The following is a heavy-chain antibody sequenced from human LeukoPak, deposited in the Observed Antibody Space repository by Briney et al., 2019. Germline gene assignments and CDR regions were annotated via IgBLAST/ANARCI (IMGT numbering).Heavy chain of an antibody. CDR3: AREVSEGFDF. V-gene: IGHV3-21*01. CDR2: FGTRSTSI. CDR1: GFTFSGYS. Sequence: GGSLRLSCTASGFTFSGYSMNWIRQAPGKGLEWVSSFGTRSTSIYHAGSVKGRFAISRDNAKNSLYLQMNSLRAEDTALYHCAREVSEGFDFWGQGTLVTVSS. D-gene: IGHD3-22*01. J-gene: IGHJ4*02.